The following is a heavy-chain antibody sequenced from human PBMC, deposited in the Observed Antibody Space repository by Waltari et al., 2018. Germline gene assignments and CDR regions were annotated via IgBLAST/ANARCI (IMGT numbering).Heavy chain of an antibody. CDR2: IKQDGSEK. CDR1: GFTFSSYW. J-gene: IGHJ4*02. CDR3: AKDRGEGYCSSTSCYGDSIDY. V-gene: IGHV3-7*01. Sequence: EVQLVESGGGLVQPGGSLRLSCAASGFTFSSYWMSWVRQAPGKGLEWVANIKQDGSEKDYVDLVKGRFTISRDNSKNTLYLQMNSLRAEDTAGYYCAKDRGEGYCSSTSCYGDSIDYWGQGTLVTVSS. D-gene: IGHD2-2*01.